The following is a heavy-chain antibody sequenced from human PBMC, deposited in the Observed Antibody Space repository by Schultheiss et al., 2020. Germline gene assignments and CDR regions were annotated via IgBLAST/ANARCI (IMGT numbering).Heavy chain of an antibody. J-gene: IGHJ4*02. CDR2: INHSGST. CDR3: ARGRMQWLV. CDR1: GGSISSGGYY. D-gene: IGHD6-19*01. V-gene: IGHV4-39*07. Sequence: SETLSLTCTVSGGSISSGGYYWSWIRQPPGKGLEWIGEINHSGSTNYNPSLKSRVTISVDTSKNQFSLKLSSVTAADTAVYYCARGRMQWLVWGQGTLVTVSS.